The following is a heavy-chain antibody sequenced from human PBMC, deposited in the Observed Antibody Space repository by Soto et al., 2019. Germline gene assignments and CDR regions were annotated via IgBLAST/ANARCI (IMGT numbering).Heavy chain of an antibody. Sequence: QVQLQESGPGLVTPSGTLSLTCSVSGVSISRSNWWTWVRQAPGKGLEWIGELYPSGGTTYNPSLQYRVTISVDYSKNHLSLTLPSVTAADTAVYYCARCLHCSNGGRFDPWGQGALVTVSS. D-gene: IGHD2-8*01. CDR3: ARCLHCSNGGRFDP. V-gene: IGHV4-4*02. CDR1: GVSISRSNW. J-gene: IGHJ5*02. CDR2: LYPSGGT.